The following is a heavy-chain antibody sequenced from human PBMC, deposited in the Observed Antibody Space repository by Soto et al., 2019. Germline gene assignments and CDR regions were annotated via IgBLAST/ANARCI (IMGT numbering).Heavy chain of an antibody. CDR3: VSEQDYSIFIY. CDR1: GFNFNSYW. CDR2: LDTIGSAT. Sequence: PGGSLRLSCVASGFNFNSYWMTWVRQAPGKGLEWVANLDTIGSATFYMDSVRGRFSISRDNAKNSLYLQMNSLRVEDTATYYCVSEQDYSIFIYWGRRYPVTGSS. V-gene: IGHV3-7*04. J-gene: IGHJ4*02. D-gene: IGHD2-21*01.